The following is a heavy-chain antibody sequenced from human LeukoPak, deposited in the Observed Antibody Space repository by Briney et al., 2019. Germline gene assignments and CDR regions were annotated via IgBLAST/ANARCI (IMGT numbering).Heavy chain of an antibody. CDR2: ISGSGGST. D-gene: IGHD3-10*01. J-gene: IGHJ5*02. V-gene: IGHV3-23*01. CDR3: AKGYGRVRGVISWFDP. Sequence: PGGSLRLSCAASGFTFSSYAMSWVRQAPGKGLEWVSAISGSGGSTYYADSVKGRFTISRDNSKNTLYLQMNSLRAEDTAVYYCAKGYGRVRGVISWFDPWGQGTLVTVSS. CDR1: GFTFSSYA.